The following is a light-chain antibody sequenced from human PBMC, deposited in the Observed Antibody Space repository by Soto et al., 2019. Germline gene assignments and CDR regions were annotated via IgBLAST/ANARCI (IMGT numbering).Light chain of an antibody. CDR3: QQYGSSPLYT. CDR1: QSVSSSY. Sequence: EIVLTQSPGTLSLSPGERATLSCRASQSVSSSYLAWYQQKPGQAPRLLIYGASSRATGIPDRFSGSGSGTDFTLTISRLXXEDXXXYYCQQYGSSPLYTFGQGTKLEIK. J-gene: IGKJ2*01. V-gene: IGKV3-20*01. CDR2: GAS.